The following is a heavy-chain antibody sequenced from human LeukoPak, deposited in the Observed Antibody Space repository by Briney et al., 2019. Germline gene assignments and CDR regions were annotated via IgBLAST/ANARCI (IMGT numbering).Heavy chain of an antibody. CDR2: ISAYNGNT. D-gene: IGHD7-27*01. V-gene: IGHV1-18*04. J-gene: IGHJ4*02. CDR1: GYTFTSYS. CDR3: ARVKLGRGGGFDH. Sequence: GASGKVSCKASGYTFTSYSIGWVRQAPGQGLEWMGFISAYNGNTNYAQKLQGRVSMTTATSTSTDYMELRSLTSDGTAVYYCARVKLGRGGGFDHWGQETLVSVSS.